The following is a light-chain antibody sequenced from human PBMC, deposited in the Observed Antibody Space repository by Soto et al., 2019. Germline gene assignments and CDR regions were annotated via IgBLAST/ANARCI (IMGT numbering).Light chain of an antibody. CDR1: SSDVGNYNL. CDR3: CSYAGITTVL. V-gene: IGLV2-23*01. J-gene: IGLJ2*01. Sequence: QSVLTQPASVSGSPGQSITISCTGTSSDVGNYNLVSWFQQHPGKAPKLMIYEGSKRPSGVSNRFSGSESVNTASLTISGLQAEDEADDYCCSYAGITTVLFGGGTKLTVL. CDR2: EGS.